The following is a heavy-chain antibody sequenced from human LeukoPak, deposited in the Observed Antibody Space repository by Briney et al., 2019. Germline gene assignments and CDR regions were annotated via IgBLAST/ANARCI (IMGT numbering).Heavy chain of an antibody. V-gene: IGHV4-34*01. Sequence: PSETLSLTCAVYGGSFSGYYWSWIRQPPGKGLEWIGEINHSGSTNYNPSLKSRVTISVDTSKNQFSLKLSSVTAADTAVYYCARVSGSGSSEVDYWGQGTLVTVSS. D-gene: IGHD3-10*01. J-gene: IGHJ4*02. CDR2: INHSGST. CDR3: ARVSGSGSSEVDY. CDR1: GGSFSGYY.